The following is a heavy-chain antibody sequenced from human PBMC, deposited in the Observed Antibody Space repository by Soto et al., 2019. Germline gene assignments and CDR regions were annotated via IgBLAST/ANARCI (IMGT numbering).Heavy chain of an antibody. D-gene: IGHD3-16*01. CDR1: GGTFSSYA. CDR2: INPNSGGT. Sequence: ASVKVSCKASGGTFSSYAISWVRQAPGQGLEWMGWINPNSGGTNYAQKFQGRVTMTRDTSISTAYMELSRLRSDDTAVYYCARYETGDAFDIWGQGTMVTVSS. CDR3: ARYETGDAFDI. V-gene: IGHV1-2*02. J-gene: IGHJ3*02.